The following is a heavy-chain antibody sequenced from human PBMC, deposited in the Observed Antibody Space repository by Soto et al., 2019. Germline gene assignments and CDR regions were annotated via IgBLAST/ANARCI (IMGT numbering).Heavy chain of an antibody. V-gene: IGHV3-48*02. D-gene: IGHD6-19*01. CDR3: ARSVESHFDY. CDR1: GFPFSIYS. Sequence: EVQLVESGGGLVQPGGSLRLTCVASGFPFSIYSMNWVRQAPGKGLEWSSYITSDTNNIKYADSVKGRFTISRDNAKNLVYLKMISLRDEDTAVFFCARSVESHFDYWGQSTVFTVSS. CDR2: ITSDTNNI. J-gene: IGHJ4*02.